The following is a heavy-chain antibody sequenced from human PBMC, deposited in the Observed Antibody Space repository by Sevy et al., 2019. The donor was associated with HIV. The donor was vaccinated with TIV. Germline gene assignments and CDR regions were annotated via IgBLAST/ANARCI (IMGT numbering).Heavy chain of an antibody. CDR1: GGSVSSYF. V-gene: IGHV4-59*02. Sequence: SETLSLTCTVSGGSVSSYFWSWIRQPPGKGLEWIGYIYYSGSTDYNPSLKSRVTISLDTSKNQFSLKLSSVTAADTAVYYCARESPYIAAAGKYYYYNGMEVWGQGTTVTVSS. D-gene: IGHD6-13*01. CDR3: ARESPYIAAAGKYYYYNGMEV. J-gene: IGHJ6*02. CDR2: IYYSGST.